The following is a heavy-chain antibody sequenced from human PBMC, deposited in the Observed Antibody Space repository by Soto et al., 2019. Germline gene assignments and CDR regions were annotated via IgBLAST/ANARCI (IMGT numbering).Heavy chain of an antibody. CDR1: GDTFNSYG. CDR2: IVPMFGTT. V-gene: IGHV1-69*01. Sequence: QVQLVQSGPELKKPGSSVKVSCKAPGDTFNSYGISWVRQAPGQGLEWMGGIVPMFGTTNLALKFEDRVTITADELTTTVYMEIRGLTAEDTAVYYCARDLADVHLWDAFEVWGHGTRVTVSS. J-gene: IGHJ3*01. CDR3: ARDLADVHLWDAFEV. D-gene: IGHD6-13*01.